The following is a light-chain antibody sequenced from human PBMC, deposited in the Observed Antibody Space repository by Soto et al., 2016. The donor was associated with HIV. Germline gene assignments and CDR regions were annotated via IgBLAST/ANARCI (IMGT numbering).Light chain of an antibody. Sequence: AIQMTQSPSSLSASLGDRVTITCRASQGIKNELGWYQQKPRKAPKLLIYATSSLGGGVPSRFSGSGSGTDFTLTISSLQPEDSASYFCLQDYDRPYTFGQGPSWRSN. CDR3: LQDYDRPYT. J-gene: IGKJ2*01. CDR2: ATS. CDR1: QGIKNE. V-gene: IGKV1-6*01.